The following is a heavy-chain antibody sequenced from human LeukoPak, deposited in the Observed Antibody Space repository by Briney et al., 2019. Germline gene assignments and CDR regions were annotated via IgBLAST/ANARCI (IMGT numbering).Heavy chain of an antibody. Sequence: GGSLRLSCAASGFTFSDYSMNWVRQAPGKGLVWVSRISSDGSSTTYADSVKGRFTISRDNAKNTLYLQMNSLRAEDTAVYYCGRGGKVEQLVLARWGQGSLVTVSS. V-gene: IGHV3-74*01. CDR2: ISSDGSST. D-gene: IGHD6-13*01. J-gene: IGHJ4*02. CDR1: GFTFSDYS. CDR3: GRGGKVEQLVLAR.